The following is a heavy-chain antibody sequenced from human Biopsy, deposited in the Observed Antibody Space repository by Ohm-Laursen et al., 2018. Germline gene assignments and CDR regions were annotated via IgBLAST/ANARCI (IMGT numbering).Heavy chain of an antibody. CDR1: SYTFTDYN. CDR2: INCKTGAT. D-gene: IGHD2-8*01. V-gene: IGHV1-2*02. Sequence: GASVKVSCKASSYTFTDYNIHWMRQAPGQGLEWLGYINCKTGATNYAQKFQGTVTMTRDTSISTAYRALGSLRSADTAIYYCARDPLNGHKHFDYWGQGSLVTVSS. J-gene: IGHJ4*02. CDR3: ARDPLNGHKHFDY.